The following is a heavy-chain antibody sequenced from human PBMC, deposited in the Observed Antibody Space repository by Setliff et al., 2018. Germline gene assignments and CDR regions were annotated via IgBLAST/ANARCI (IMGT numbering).Heavy chain of an antibody. J-gene: IGHJ3*01. D-gene: IGHD2-15*01. CDR3: AISTLSICSGGSCPNAFDV. CDR1: GYIFKSYG. V-gene: IGHV1-18*01. Sequence: RASVKVSCKASGYIFKSYGISWVRQAPGQGLEWMGWISSYNDVTNYAQSFQGRVTMTTDTSKSAAYMDLRGLRSDDTAVYYCAISTLSICSGGSCPNAFDVWGQGTMVTVSS. CDR2: ISSYNDVT.